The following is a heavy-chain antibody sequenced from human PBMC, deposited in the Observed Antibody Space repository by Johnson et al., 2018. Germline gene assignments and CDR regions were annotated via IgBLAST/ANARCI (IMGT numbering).Heavy chain of an antibody. Sequence: VQLVESGGGVVQPGRSLRLSCAASGFTFSSYGMHWVPQAPGTGREWVAVIWYDGSNKYYADSVKGRFTISKDNSKNTLYLQMNRLRAEDTAVYYCARDGGYYDDSSGYYWQGYFQHWGQGTLVTVSS. V-gene: IGHV3-33*01. D-gene: IGHD3-22*01. J-gene: IGHJ1*01. CDR1: GFTFSSYG. CDR2: IWYDGSNK. CDR3: ARDGGYYDDSSGYYWQGYFQH.